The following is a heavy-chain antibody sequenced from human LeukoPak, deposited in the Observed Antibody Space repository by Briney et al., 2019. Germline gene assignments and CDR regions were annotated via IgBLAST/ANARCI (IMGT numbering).Heavy chain of an antibody. CDR3: AKVGVSYGSGTSFGAFDI. V-gene: IGHV3-9*01. J-gene: IGHJ3*02. CDR1: GFTFDDYA. CDR2: ISWSSGSI. Sequence: GGSLRLSCAASGFTFDDYAMHWVRQAPGKGLEWVSGISWSSGSIGYADSVKGRFTISRDNAKNSLYLQMNSLRAEDTALYYCAKVGVSYGSGTSFGAFDIWDQGTMVTVSS. D-gene: IGHD3-10*01.